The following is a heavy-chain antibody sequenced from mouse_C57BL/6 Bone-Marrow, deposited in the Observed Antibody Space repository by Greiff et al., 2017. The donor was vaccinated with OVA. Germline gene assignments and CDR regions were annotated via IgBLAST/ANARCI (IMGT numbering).Heavy chain of an antibody. D-gene: IGHD2-3*01. CDR3: TRGLLPRTNYFDY. V-gene: IGHV1-15*01. J-gene: IGHJ2*01. CDR2: IDPETGGT. CDR1: GYTFTDYE. Sequence: QVQLQQSGAELVRPGASVTLSCKASGYTFTDYEMHWVKQTPVHGLEWIGAIDPETGGTAYNQKFKGKAILTADKSSSTAYMELRSLTSEDSAVYYCTRGLLPRTNYFDYWGQGTTLTVSS.